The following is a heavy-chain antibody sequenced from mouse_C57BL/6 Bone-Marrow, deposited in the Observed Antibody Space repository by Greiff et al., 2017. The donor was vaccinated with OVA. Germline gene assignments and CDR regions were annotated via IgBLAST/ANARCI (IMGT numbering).Heavy chain of an antibody. Sequence: QVQLQQSGAELVRPGTSVKVSCKASGYAFTNYLIEWVKQRPGQGLEWIGVINPGSGGTNYNEKFKGKATLTADKSSSTAYMQLSSLTSEESAVYFCARQASSPWFAYWGQGTLVTVSA. CDR2: INPGSGGT. CDR3: ARQASSPWFAY. D-gene: IGHD1-1*01. CDR1: GYAFTNYL. J-gene: IGHJ3*01. V-gene: IGHV1-54*01.